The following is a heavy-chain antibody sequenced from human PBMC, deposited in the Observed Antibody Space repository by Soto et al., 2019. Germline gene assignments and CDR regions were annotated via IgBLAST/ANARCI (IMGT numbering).Heavy chain of an antibody. CDR2: GDYSGST. Sequence: SGTLFLSCTVSDGSISCYYWSWIRRPPGQELEGGGYGDYSGSTNYNPSLKSRVTISVDTSKNQFSLKLSSVTAADTAVYYCARVFEGPAAAGLSYYYYGMDVWGQGTTVTVSS. V-gene: IGHV4-59*01. CDR1: DGSISCYY. D-gene: IGHD6-13*01. J-gene: IGHJ6*02. CDR3: ARVFEGPAAAGLSYYYYGMDV.